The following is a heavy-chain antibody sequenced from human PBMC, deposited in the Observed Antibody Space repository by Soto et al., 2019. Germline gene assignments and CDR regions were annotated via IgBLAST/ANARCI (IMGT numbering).Heavy chain of an antibody. Sequence: EVQLVESGGGLVQPGGSLRLSCAASGFTFSSYSMNWVRQAPGKGLEWVSYISSSSSTIYYADSVKGRFTISRDNAKNSLYLQMNSLRAEDTAVYYCASMSSWYGAFDIWGQGTMVTVSS. D-gene: IGHD6-13*01. CDR1: GFTFSSYS. V-gene: IGHV3-48*01. CDR2: ISSSSSTI. J-gene: IGHJ3*02. CDR3: ASMSSWYGAFDI.